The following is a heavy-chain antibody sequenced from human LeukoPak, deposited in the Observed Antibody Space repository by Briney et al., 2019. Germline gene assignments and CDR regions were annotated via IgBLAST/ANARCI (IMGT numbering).Heavy chain of an antibody. CDR2: ISDTGGST. D-gene: IGHD6-19*01. CDR3: ARGTGGWYNWFDP. Sequence: GGSLRLSCAASGFTFSSYAMSWVRQAPGKGLEWVSAISDTGGSTYYADSVKGRFTISRDNSKNTLYLQMNSLRAEDTAVYYCARGTGGWYNWFDPWGQGTLVTVSS. J-gene: IGHJ5*02. CDR1: GFTFSSYA. V-gene: IGHV3-23*01.